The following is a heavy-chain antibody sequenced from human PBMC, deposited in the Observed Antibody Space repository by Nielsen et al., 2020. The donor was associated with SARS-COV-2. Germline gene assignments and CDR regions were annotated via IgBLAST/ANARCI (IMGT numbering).Heavy chain of an antibody. CDR3: AKTANIVGEGSSRD. J-gene: IGHJ4*02. Sequence: WVRQAPGQGLEWMGGIIPIFGTANYAQKFQGRVTITADKSTSTAYMELSSLRSEDTAVYYCAKTANIVGEGSSRDWGQGTLVTVSS. V-gene: IGHV1-69*06. CDR2: IIPIFGTA. D-gene: IGHD1-26*01.